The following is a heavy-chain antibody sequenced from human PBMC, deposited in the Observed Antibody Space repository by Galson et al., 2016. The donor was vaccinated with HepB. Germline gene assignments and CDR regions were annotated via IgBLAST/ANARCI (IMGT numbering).Heavy chain of an antibody. V-gene: IGHV4-31*03. CDR2: IYYNGTT. Sequence: TLSLTCTVSGDSISSGGYYWSWLRQQPGKGLEWIGFIYYNGTTYYNPSLKSRLTISVDTSKNHFPLKLSSVTAADTAIYYCALYGSGRYSDTFDYWGQGTLVTVSS. J-gene: IGHJ4*02. D-gene: IGHD3-10*01. CDR1: GDSISSGGYY. CDR3: ALYGSGRYSDTFDY.